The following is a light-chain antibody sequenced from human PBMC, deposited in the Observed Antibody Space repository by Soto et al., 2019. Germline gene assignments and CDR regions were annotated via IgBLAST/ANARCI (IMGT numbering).Light chain of an antibody. CDR1: QGISSA. CDR3: QQFNNYPTWT. V-gene: IGKV1D-13*01. J-gene: IGKJ1*01. CDR2: DAS. Sequence: AIQLTQSPSSLSASVGDRVTITCRASQGISSALAWYQQKPGKAPKLLIYDASSLESGVPSRFGGSGSGTDFTLTISSLQPEDFATYYCQQFNNYPTWTFGQGTKVEIK.